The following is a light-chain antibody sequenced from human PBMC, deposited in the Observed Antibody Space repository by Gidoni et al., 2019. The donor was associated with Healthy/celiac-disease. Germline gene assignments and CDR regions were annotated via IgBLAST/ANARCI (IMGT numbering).Light chain of an antibody. CDR1: SLRSYY. CDR3: NSRDSSGNHVV. V-gene: IGLV3-19*01. CDR2: GKN. Sequence: SSELTQDPAVSVALGQTVRITCQGDSLRSYYASWYQQKPGQAPVLVIYGKNNRPSGIPDRFSGSSSGNTASLTITGAQAEDEADYYCNSRDSSGNHVVFGGGTTLTVL. J-gene: IGLJ2*01.